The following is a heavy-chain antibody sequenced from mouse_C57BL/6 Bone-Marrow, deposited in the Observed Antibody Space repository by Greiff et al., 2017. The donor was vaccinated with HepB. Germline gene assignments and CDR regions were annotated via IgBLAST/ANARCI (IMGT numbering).Heavy chain of an antibody. V-gene: IGHV1-81*01. CDR3: ARKSITTVVEDYYAMDY. CDR1: GYNFTSYG. D-gene: IGHD1-1*01. J-gene: IGHJ4*01. Sequence: QVQLQQSGAELARPGASVKLSCKASGYNFTSYGISWVKQRTGQGLEWIGEIYPRSGNTYYNEKFKGKATLTADKSSSTAYMELRSLTSEDSAVYFCARKSITTVVEDYYAMDYWGQGTSVTVSS. CDR2: IYPRSGNT.